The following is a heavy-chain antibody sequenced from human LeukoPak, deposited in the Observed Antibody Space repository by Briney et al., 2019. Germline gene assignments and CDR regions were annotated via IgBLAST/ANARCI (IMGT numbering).Heavy chain of an antibody. D-gene: IGHD3-10*01. Sequence: GGSLRLSCAASGFTFSSYAMSWVRQAPGKGLEWVSTISATGGSIYYADSVRGRFTISRDNAKNSLYLQMNSLRAEDTAVYYCARDFYGSGSYYSPFDYWGQGTLVTVSS. J-gene: IGHJ4*02. CDR3: ARDFYGSGSYYSPFDY. V-gene: IGHV3-23*01. CDR2: ISATGGSI. CDR1: GFTFSSYA.